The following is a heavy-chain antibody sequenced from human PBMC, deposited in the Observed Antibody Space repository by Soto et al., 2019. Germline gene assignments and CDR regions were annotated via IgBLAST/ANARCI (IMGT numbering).Heavy chain of an antibody. CDR3: ARDLVGATV. CDR1: EFTFRTYV. J-gene: IGHJ4*02. CDR2: IVKDGSEK. D-gene: IGHD1-26*01. Sequence: PGGSLRLSCAASEFTFRTYVMHWVRQAPGKGLEWVAVIVKDGSEKYYGDSVKGRFTISRDNSKNTLYLEMSSLRAEDTAVYYCARDLVGATVWGQGTLVTVSS. V-gene: IGHV3-33*01.